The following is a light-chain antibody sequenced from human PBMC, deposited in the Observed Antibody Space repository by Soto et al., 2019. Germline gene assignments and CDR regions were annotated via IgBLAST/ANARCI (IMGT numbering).Light chain of an antibody. CDR3: AAWGDSLNGYV. V-gene: IGLV1-40*01. J-gene: IGLJ1*01. Sequence: QSALTQPPSVSGAPGQGVSISCTGSSFNIGAGSDVHWYQQLPGTAPKLLIYSITHQPSGVPDRFSGSKSGTSASLAISGLQSEDESEYYCAAWGDSLNGYVFGTVTTVTVL. CDR2: SIT. CDR1: SFNIGAGSD.